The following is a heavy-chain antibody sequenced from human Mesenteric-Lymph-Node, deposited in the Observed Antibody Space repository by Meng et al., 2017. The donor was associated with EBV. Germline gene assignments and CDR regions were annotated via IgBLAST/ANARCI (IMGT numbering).Heavy chain of an antibody. D-gene: IGHD1-26*01. Sequence: EDELWESGGGLVQPGGSLRLSCAASGFTFSTYDMHWVRQVTGKSLEWVSAIGTASDTYYPDSLKGRFSISRENAKNSLYLQMNSLRAGDTAVYYCTRGFGGNYKFFDLWGRGTLVTVSS. CDR1: GFTFSTYD. J-gene: IGHJ2*01. V-gene: IGHV3-13*01. CDR3: TRGFGGNYKFFDL. CDR2: IGTASDT.